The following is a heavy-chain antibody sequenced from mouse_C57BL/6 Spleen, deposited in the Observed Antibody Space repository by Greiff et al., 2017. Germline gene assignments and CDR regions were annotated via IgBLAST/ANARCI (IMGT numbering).Heavy chain of an antibody. J-gene: IGHJ4*01. CDR3: TRGGDYDGGNYYAMDY. D-gene: IGHD2-4*01. Sequence: QVQLQQSGAELVRPGASVTLSCKASGYTFTDYEMHWVKQTPVHGLEWIGAIDPETGGTANNQKFKGKAILTADKSSSTAYMELRSQTSEDSAVYYCTRGGDYDGGNYYAMDYWGQGTSVTVSS. CDR2: IDPETGGT. V-gene: IGHV1-15*01. CDR1: GYTFTDYE.